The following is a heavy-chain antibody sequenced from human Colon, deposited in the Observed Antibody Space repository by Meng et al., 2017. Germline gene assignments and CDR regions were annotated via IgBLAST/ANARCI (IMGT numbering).Heavy chain of an antibody. Sequence: GESLKISCKGSGYIFSNYWIGWVRQTPEKGLEWVGNIYPGDSDTRYSPSFQGQVTLSADKSINTAYLQSNTLKASDTAIYYCARRDYSTAPGTLDYWGQGTLVTSPQ. D-gene: IGHD2-21*01. CDR3: ARRDYSTAPGTLDY. J-gene: IGHJ4*02. V-gene: IGHV5-51*01. CDR1: GYIFSNYW. CDR2: IYPGDSDT.